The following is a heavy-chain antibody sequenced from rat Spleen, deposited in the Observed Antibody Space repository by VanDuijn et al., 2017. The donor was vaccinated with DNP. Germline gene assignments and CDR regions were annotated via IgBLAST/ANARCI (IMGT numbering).Heavy chain of an antibody. J-gene: IGHJ2*01. CDR2: IRYDGGST. Sequence: EVQLVESGGGFVQPGRSLKLSCAASGFTFSDYYMAWVRQAPTKGLEWVAYIRYDGGSTYYGDSVKGRFTISRDIAKSTLYLQMNSLRSEDMATYYCARHVLPLRVWDYWGQGVMVTVSS. V-gene: IGHV5-22*01. CDR1: GFTFSDYY. CDR3: ARHVLPLRVWDY. D-gene: IGHD1-4*01.